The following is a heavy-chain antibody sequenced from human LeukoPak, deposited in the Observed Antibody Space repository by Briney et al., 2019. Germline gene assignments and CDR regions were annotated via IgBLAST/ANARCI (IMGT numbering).Heavy chain of an antibody. Sequence: SQTLSLTCTVSGGSISSGGYYWSWIRQHPGKGLEWIGYIYYSGSTYYNPSLKSRVTISVDTSKNQFSLKLGSVTAADKAVYYCARGKLYCSGGSCWPYYFDYWGQGTLVTVSS. CDR2: IYYSGST. CDR1: GGSISSGGYY. V-gene: IGHV4-31*03. CDR3: ARGKLYCSGGSCWPYYFDY. D-gene: IGHD2-15*01. J-gene: IGHJ4*02.